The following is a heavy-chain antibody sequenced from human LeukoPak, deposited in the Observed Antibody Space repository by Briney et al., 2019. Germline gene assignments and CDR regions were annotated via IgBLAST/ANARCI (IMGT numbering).Heavy chain of an antibody. D-gene: IGHD2-2*01. V-gene: IGHV1-18*01. CDR1: GYTFTSYG. CDR3: AREGGMVCSSTSCYGGNWFDP. J-gene: IGHJ5*02. Sequence: GASVKVSCKASGYTFTSYGISWVRQAPGQGLEWMGWISAYNGNTNYAQKLQGRVTMTTDTSTSTAYMELRSLRSDDTAVYYCAREGGMVCSSTSCYGGNWFDPWGQGTLVTVSS. CDR2: ISAYNGNT.